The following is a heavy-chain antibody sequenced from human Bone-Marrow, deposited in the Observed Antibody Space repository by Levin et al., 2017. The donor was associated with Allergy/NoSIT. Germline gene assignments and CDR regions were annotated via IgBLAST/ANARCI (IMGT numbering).Heavy chain of an antibody. Sequence: GGSLRLSCAASGFMFSEYWMAWVRQAPGKGLEWVASINHDGSEKFYVDSVRGRFTISRDNANNSLFLEMNSLRGEDTATYYCSREFDPWGQGTLVTVSS. CDR1: GFMFSEYW. CDR2: INHDGSEK. J-gene: IGHJ5*02. CDR3: SREFDP. V-gene: IGHV3-7*01.